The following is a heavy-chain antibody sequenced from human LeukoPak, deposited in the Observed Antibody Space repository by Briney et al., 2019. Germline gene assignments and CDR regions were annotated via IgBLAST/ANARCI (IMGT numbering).Heavy chain of an antibody. CDR1: GFTFSSYG. J-gene: IGHJ3*02. D-gene: IGHD4-17*01. CDR2: IWYDGSNK. V-gene: IGHV3-33*01. Sequence: GGSLRLSCAASGFTFSSYGMHWVRQAPGKGLEWVAVIWYDGSNKYYADSVKGRFTISRDNSKNTLYLQMNSLRAEDTAVYYCARDHPDYGDYPDAFDIWGQGTMVTVSS. CDR3: ARDHPDYGDYPDAFDI.